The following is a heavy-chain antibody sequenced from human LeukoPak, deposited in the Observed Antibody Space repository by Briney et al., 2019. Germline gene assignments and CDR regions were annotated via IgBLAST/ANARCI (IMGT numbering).Heavy chain of an antibody. CDR2: ISYDGSNK. J-gene: IGHJ6*02. CDR3: ARTAGYSSGWSHYYYYGMDV. V-gene: IGHV3-30-3*01. CDR1: GFTFSSYA. D-gene: IGHD6-19*01. Sequence: PGGSLRLSCAASGFTFSSYAMSWVRQAPGKGLEWVAVISYDGSNKYYADSVKGRFTISRDNSKNTLYLQMNSLRAEDTAVYYCARTAGYSSGWSHYYYYGMDVWGQGTTVTVSS.